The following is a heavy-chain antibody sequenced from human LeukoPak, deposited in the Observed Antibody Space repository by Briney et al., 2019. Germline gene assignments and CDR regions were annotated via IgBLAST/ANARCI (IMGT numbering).Heavy chain of an antibody. D-gene: IGHD6-19*01. J-gene: IGHJ4*02. CDR3: VRNLAVAGTCFDS. V-gene: IGHV3-7*03. CDR2: IKQDGSDR. Sequence: GGSLRLSCAASGFTLRNYWMMWVRQAQWTGLEWVANIKQDGSDRNYVTSVRGRFTISRDNAESSLYLQMNSLRVEDTAVYYCVRNLAVAGTCFDSWGQGTLVTVSS. CDR1: GFTLRNYW.